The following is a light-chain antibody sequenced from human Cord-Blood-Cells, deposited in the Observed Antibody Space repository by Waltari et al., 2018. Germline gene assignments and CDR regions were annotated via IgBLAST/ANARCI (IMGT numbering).Light chain of an antibody. CDR3: CSYAGSYTYV. CDR2: DVS. J-gene: IGLJ1*01. CDR1: SSDVGGYNY. V-gene: IGLV2-11*01. Sequence: QSALTQPRSVSGSPGQSVPISCTGTSSDVGGYNYVSWYQQHPGKAPKHMIYDVSKRPSEVPVRFSGSKSGNTASLTISGLQAEDEADYYCCSYAGSYTYVFGTGTKVTVL.